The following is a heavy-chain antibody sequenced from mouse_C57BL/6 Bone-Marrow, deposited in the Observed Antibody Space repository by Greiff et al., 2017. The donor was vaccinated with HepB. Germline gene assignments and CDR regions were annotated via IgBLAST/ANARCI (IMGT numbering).Heavy chain of an antibody. V-gene: IGHV1-9*01. CDR3: ARVNYYCNHYAMDY. CDR1: GYTFTGYW. CDR2: ILPGSGST. J-gene: IGHJ4*01. D-gene: IGHD2-1*01. Sequence: VQLQQSGAELMKPGASVKLSCKATGYTFTGYWIEGVKQRPGQGLEWIGEILPGSGSTNYNEKFKGKATLTADTSSNKAYMQLSSLTTEDSAIYYCARVNYYCNHYAMDYWCQGTSVTVSS.